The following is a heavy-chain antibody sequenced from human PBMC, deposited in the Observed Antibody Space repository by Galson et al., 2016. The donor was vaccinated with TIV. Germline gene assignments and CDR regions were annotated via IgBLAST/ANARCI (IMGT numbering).Heavy chain of an antibody. CDR1: GFAFSLYE. Sequence: SLRLSCAASGFAFSLYEMNWVRQAPGKGLEWASYISGSVNTIYYADSVRGRFTISRDNAKNSLFLQMNSLRADDTAVYYCATADHYDPAAYGLDVWGQGTTVIVSS. J-gene: IGHJ6*02. CDR3: ATADHYDPAAYGLDV. V-gene: IGHV3-48*03. CDR2: ISGSVNTI. D-gene: IGHD3-3*01.